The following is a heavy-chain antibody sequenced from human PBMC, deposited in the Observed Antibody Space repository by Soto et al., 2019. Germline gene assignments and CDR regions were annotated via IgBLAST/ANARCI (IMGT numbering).Heavy chain of an antibody. CDR2: IYYTGRT. V-gene: IGHV4-59*01. J-gene: IGHJ4*02. D-gene: IGHD1-1*01. CDR1: GGPISPNY. CDR3: ARGRESYNWNYVGY. Sequence: QVQLQESGPGLVKPSETLSLTCTVSGGPISPNYWSWIRQPPGKGLAGIGYIYYTGRTNYNPSLKSRVNISVDTSKNQVSLKRSSVAAADTAVYYGARGRESYNWNYVGYWGQGSLFTVAS.